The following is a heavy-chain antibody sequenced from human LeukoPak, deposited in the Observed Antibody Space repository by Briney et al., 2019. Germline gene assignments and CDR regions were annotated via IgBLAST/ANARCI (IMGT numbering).Heavy chain of an antibody. Sequence: CLRLSSAAPGFTFDVYAMHWVRQAPGEGLECVSGISWNSGSIGYADSVKGRFSISRDNAKNSLYLQMNSLRAEDTALYYCAKATGDYYFDYWGQGTLVTVSS. D-gene: IGHD7-27*01. J-gene: IGHJ4*02. CDR2: ISWNSGSI. V-gene: IGHV3-9*01. CDR1: GFTFDVYA. CDR3: AKATGDYYFDY.